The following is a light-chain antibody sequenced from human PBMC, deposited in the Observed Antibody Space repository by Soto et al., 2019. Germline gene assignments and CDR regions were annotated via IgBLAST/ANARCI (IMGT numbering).Light chain of an antibody. J-gene: IGLJ3*02. V-gene: IGLV2-14*03. Sequence: QSVLTQPASVSGSPGQSITISCAGSNSDVGAYNYVSWYQQHPGKAPKLIIFDVSNRPSGVSYRFSASKSGNTASLTISGLQPEDEADYYCSSFTTSATLVFGGGTKLTVL. CDR3: SSFTTSATLV. CDR2: DVS. CDR1: NSDVGAYNY.